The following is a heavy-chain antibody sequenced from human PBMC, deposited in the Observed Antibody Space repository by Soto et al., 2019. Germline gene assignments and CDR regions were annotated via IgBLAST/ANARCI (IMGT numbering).Heavy chain of an antibody. CDR3: VRESVASGPNYFDT. CDR2: IYHSGST. J-gene: IGHJ5*02. V-gene: IGHV4-30-2*06. D-gene: IGHD6-6*01. Sequence: TLSLTCAVSGGTITSGRSSWNWIRQSPGKGLEWIAYIYHSGSTYYNPSLKSRVTISVDRSENQFSLKLTSVTAADTAVYYCVRESVASGPNYFDTWGPGTLVTVSS. CDR1: GGTITSGRSS.